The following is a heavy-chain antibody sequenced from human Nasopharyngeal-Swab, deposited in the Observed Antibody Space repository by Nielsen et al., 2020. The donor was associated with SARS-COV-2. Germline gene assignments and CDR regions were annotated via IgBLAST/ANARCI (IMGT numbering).Heavy chain of an antibody. CDR1: GFTFSSYW. D-gene: IGHD1-14*01. CDR2: IKQDGSEK. V-gene: IGHV3-7*03. CDR3: ARPGMGRGYFDY. Sequence: GESLKISCAASGFTFSSYWMSWVRQAPGKGLEWVANIKQDGSEKYYVDSVKGRFTISRDNAKNSLYLQMNSLRAEDTAVYYCARPGMGRGYFDYWGQGILVTVSS. J-gene: IGHJ4*02.